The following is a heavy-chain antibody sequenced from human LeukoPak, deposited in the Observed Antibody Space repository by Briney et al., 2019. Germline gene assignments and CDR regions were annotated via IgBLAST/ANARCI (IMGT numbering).Heavy chain of an antibody. V-gene: IGHV3-30*04. Sequence: GGSLRLSCAASGFTFSSYAMHWVRQAPGKGLEWLAVISYAGSNEYYADSVKGRFTISRDNSKNTLYLQMNSLRAEDTAVYYCITAKSTGITVPFDYWGQGILVTVSS. CDR1: GFTFSSYA. J-gene: IGHJ4*02. CDR2: ISYAGSNE. D-gene: IGHD1-14*01. CDR3: ITAKSTGITVPFDY.